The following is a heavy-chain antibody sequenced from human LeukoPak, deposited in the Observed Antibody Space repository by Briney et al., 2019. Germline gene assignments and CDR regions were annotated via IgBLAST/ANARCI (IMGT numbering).Heavy chain of an antibody. Sequence: GSLRLSCAASGFTFDDYAMHWVRQAPGKGLEWVSLISGDGGSTYYADSVKGRFTISRDNAKNSLYLQMNSLRAEDTAVYYCARIRVVPAAIVGDDAFDIWGQGTMVTVSS. J-gene: IGHJ3*02. CDR3: ARIRVVPAAIVGDDAFDI. D-gene: IGHD2-2*01. CDR2: ISGDGGST. CDR1: GFTFDDYA. V-gene: IGHV3-43*02.